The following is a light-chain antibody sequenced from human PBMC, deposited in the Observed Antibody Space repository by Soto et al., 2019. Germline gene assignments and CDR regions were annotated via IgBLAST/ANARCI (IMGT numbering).Light chain of an antibody. J-gene: IGLJ2*01. CDR1: SSDVGGYNY. CDR3: SSYTSSSTVV. V-gene: IGLV2-14*01. Sequence: QSALTQPASVSGSPGQSITISCTGTSSDVGGYNYVSWYQQHPGKAPKLMIYDVSVRPSGVSYRFSGSKSGSTASLTISRLQAEDEADYYCSSYTSSSTVVFGGGTKLTVL. CDR2: DVS.